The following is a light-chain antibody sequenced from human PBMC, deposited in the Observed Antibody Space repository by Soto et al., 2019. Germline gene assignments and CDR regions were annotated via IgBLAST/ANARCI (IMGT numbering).Light chain of an antibody. Sequence: QSVLTQPPSASGTPGQRVNISCSGSSSNIGSNYVYWYRQFPGTAPKLLIQRNNKRPSGVTARFSGSKSGTSASLAISGLRSEYEADYYGGGCDDRLSGPVFGGGTKLTVL. J-gene: IGLJ2*01. CDR3: GGCDDRLSGPV. CDR1: SSNIGSNY. V-gene: IGLV1-47*01. CDR2: RNN.